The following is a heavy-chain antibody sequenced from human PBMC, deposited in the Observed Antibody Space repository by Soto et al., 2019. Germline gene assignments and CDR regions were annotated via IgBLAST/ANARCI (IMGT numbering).Heavy chain of an antibody. J-gene: IGHJ4*02. CDR2: LSYVGSNK. Sequence: SLRLSCAASGFTFSSYGMHWVRQAPGKGLEWVAVLSYVGSNKYYADSVKGLFTISRDNSKNTLYLQMNSLRAEDTAVYYCAKNSQKVVAAPLDYWGQGTLVTVSS. CDR1: GFTFSSYG. V-gene: IGHV3-30*18. D-gene: IGHD2-15*01. CDR3: AKNSQKVVAAPLDY.